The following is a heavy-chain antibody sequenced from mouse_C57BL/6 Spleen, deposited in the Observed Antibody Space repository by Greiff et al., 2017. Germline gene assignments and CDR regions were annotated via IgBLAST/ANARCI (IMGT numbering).Heavy chain of an antibody. CDR1: GFSLTSYG. CDR3: ARNFPNYYGSSYPDY. J-gene: IGHJ2*01. Sequence: QVQLQQSGPGLVQPSQSLSITCTVSGFSLTSYGVHWVRQSPGKGLEWLGVIWSGGSTDYNAAFISRLSISKDNSKSQVFFKMNSLQADDTARYYWARNFPNYYGSSYPDYWDEGTTLTVST. V-gene: IGHV2-2*01. CDR2: IWSGGST. D-gene: IGHD1-1*01.